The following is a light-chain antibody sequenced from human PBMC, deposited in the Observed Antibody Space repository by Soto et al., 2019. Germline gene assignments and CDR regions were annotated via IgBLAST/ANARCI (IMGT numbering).Light chain of an antibody. Sequence: DIVLTQSPATLSLSPGERATLSCRARQGFNSRYLAWYQQKPGQAPRILIHDTSSRATGITDRFSGSGSGTDFTLPINRLEPEDFAVYFCQQYGSSPPTFGQGTKVDIK. CDR2: DTS. V-gene: IGKV3-20*01. CDR3: QQYGSSPPT. CDR1: QGFNSRY. J-gene: IGKJ2*01.